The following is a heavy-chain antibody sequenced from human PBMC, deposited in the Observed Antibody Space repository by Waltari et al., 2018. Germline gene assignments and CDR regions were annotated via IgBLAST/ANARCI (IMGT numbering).Heavy chain of an antibody. CDR3: ARDPLDY. CDR1: GFTFSSYA. Sequence: QVQLVESGGGVVQPGRSLRLSCAASGFTFSSYAMHWVRQAPGKGREWVAVISYDGSNKYYAASVKGRITISRDNSKNTLYLQMNSLGAEDTAVYYCARDPLDYWGQGTLVTVSS. CDR2: ISYDGSNK. J-gene: IGHJ4*02. V-gene: IGHV3-30-3*01.